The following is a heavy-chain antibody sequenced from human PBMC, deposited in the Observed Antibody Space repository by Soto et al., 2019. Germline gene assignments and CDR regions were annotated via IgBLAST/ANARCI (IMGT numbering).Heavy chain of an antibody. J-gene: IGHJ4*02. CDR2: IYYSGST. Sequence: SETLSLTCTVSGGSISSGGYYWSWIRQHPGKGLEWIGYIYYSGSTYYNPSLKSRVTISVDTSKNQFSLKLSSVTAADTAVYYCAARQYYYDSSGYYTASQFDYWGQGTLVTVSS. D-gene: IGHD3-22*01. V-gene: IGHV4-31*03. CDR1: GGSISSGGYY. CDR3: AARQYYYDSSGYYTASQFDY.